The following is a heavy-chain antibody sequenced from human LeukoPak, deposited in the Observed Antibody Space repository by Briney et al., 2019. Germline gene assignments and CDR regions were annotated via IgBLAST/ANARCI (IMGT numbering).Heavy chain of an antibody. CDR3: ARLERARFDY. D-gene: IGHD1-1*01. V-gene: IGHV1-2*02. J-gene: IGHJ4*02. CDR2: INPNSGGT. CDR1: GYTFTGYY. Sequence: GASVKVSCKASGYTFTGYYMHWVRQAPGQGLEWMGWINPNSGGTNYAQKFQGRVTITADKSTSTAYMELSSLRSEDTAVYYCARLERARFDYWGQGTLVTVSS.